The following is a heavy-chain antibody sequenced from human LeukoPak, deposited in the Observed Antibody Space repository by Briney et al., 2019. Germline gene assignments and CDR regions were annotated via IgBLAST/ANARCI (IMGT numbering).Heavy chain of an antibody. CDR2: IYHSGST. CDR1: GGSISSGGYS. CDR3: ASNGDQYYFDY. D-gene: IGHD4-17*01. Sequence: PSETLSLTCAVSGGSISSGGYSWSWIRQPPGTGLEWIGYIYHSGSTYYNPSLKSRVTISVDRSKNQFSLKLSSVTAADTAVYYCASNGDQYYFDYWGQGTLVTVSS. J-gene: IGHJ4*02. V-gene: IGHV4-30-2*01.